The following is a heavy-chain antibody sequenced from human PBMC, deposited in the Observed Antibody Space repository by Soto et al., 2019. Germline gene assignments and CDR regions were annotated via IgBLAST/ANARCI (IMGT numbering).Heavy chain of an antibody. CDR2: IYDTWTT. Sequence: QVQLQEAGPGLVRPSQTLSLTCTVAGGSMSENDYYWSWLRQSPGQGLQWIGYIYDTWTTSYSPSLKSRVTMSADTSRNQFSLKLTSVTAADTALYFCARGIVRGGFDIWGQGTVVTASS. CDR1: GGSMSENDYY. V-gene: IGHV4-30-4*01. CDR3: ARGIVRGGFDI. J-gene: IGHJ3*02. D-gene: IGHD3-10*02.